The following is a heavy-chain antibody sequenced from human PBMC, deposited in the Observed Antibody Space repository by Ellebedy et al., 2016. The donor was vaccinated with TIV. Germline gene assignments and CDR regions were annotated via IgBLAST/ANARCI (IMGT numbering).Heavy chain of an antibody. V-gene: IGHV3-23*01. J-gene: IGHJ3*01. CDR3: AKGRALWGSYRFDAFDV. CDR2: MSGSGGST. Sequence: GESLKISCAASGVSVTTNYMTWVRQAPGKGLEWVSAMSGSGGSTYFADSVKGRFTISRDNSKKNVFLQMNSLKADDTAVYYCAKGRALWGSYRFDAFDVWGQGTNVTVSS. CDR1: GVSVTTNY. D-gene: IGHD3-16*02.